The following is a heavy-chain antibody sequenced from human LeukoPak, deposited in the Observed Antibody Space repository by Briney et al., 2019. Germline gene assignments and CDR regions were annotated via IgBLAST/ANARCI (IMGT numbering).Heavy chain of an antibody. CDR2: IRIDGNNN. D-gene: IGHD1/OR15-1a*01. CDR1: GFTFSRYG. J-gene: IGHJ4*02. Sequence: PGGSLRLSCAASGFTFSRYGMHWVRQAPGKGLEWVAFIRIDGNNNYSTDSVKGRSTISRDNSKNTLSLQMNSMRAEDTAVYYCAKGDPLEQFDYWGQGTLVTVSS. V-gene: IGHV3-30*02. CDR3: AKGDPLEQFDY.